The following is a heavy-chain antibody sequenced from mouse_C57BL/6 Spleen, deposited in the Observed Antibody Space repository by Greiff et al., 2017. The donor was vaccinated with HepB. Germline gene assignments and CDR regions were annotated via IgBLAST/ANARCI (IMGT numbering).Heavy chain of an antibody. V-gene: IGHV1-53*01. Sequence: QVQLQQPGTELVKPGASVKLSCKASGYTFTSYWMHGVKQRPGQGLEWIGNINPSNGGTNYNERFKSKATLTVDKSSSTAYMQLSSLTSEDSAVYYCARSLLYWYFDVWGTGTTVTVSS. CDR1: GYTFTSYW. J-gene: IGHJ1*03. D-gene: IGHD2-1*01. CDR2: INPSNGGT. CDR3: ARSLLYWYFDV.